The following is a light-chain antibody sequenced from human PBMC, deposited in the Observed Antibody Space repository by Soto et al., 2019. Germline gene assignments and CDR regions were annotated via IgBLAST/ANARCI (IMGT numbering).Light chain of an antibody. V-gene: IGKV3-11*01. CDR1: QSVGST. CDR3: QQRSTWSYT. CDR2: DAF. J-gene: IGKJ2*01. Sequence: EIVLTQSPGTLSLSPGERATLSCRASQSVGSTLAWYQQKPGQPPRLLIYDAFSRATGIPARFSGGWSGSDFTLTISSLEAGDSAVYYCQQRSTWSYTFGQGTRLEIK.